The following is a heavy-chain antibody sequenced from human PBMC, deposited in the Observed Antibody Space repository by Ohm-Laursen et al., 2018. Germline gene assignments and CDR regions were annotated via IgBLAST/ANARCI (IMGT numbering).Heavy chain of an antibody. Sequence: SLRLSCAASGFTFSNYWMHWVRQAPGKGLVWVSRINSDGSSTSYADSVKGRFTISRDNAKNTLYLQMNSLRAEDTAVYYCAREIYDFWSVYGMDVWGQGTTVTVSS. V-gene: IGHV3-74*01. CDR2: INSDGSST. J-gene: IGHJ6*02. D-gene: IGHD3-3*01. CDR3: AREIYDFWSVYGMDV. CDR1: GFTFSNYW.